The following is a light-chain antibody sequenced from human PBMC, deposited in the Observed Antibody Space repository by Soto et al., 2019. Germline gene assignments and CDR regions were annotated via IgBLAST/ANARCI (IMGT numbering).Light chain of an antibody. J-gene: IGKJ1*01. CDR2: DAS. CDR3: QQYGA. V-gene: IGKV1-5*01. CDR1: QSISSW. Sequence: DIQMTRSPSTLSASVGDRVTITCRASQSISSWLAWYQQKPGKAPKLLIYDASSLESGVPSRFSGSGSGTEFTLTISSLQPDDFATYYCQQYGAFGQGTKVEIK.